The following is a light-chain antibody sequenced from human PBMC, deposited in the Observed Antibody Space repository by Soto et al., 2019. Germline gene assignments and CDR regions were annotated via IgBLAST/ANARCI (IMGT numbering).Light chain of an antibody. CDR1: QSVSSY. Sequence: EIVLTQSPATLSLSPGERATLSCRASQSVSSYLAWYQQKPGQAPRLLIYDASNRATGIPARFSGSGSGTDFTLTISSLEPEDFAVYYCQQRSNWALTCGPGTKVDIK. J-gene: IGKJ3*01. CDR3: QQRSNWALT. V-gene: IGKV3-11*01. CDR2: DAS.